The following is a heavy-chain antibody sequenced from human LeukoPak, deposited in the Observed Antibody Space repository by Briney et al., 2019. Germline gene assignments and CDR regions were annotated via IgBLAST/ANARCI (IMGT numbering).Heavy chain of an antibody. D-gene: IGHD2-2*01. CDR3: ARANYCSSTSCQKGLYYFDY. CDR1: GFTFSSYS. Sequence: PGGSLRLSCAASGFTFSSYSMNWVRQAPGKGLEWVSYISSNSSTIYYADSVKGRFAISRDNAKNSLYLQVSSLRAEDTAVYYCARANYCSSTSCQKGLYYFDYWGQGTLVTVSS. J-gene: IGHJ4*02. V-gene: IGHV3-48*01. CDR2: ISSNSSTI.